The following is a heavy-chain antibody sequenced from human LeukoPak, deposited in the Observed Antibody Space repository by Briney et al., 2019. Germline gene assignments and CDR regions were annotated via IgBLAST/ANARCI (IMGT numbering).Heavy chain of an antibody. Sequence: SQTLSLTCTVSGGSISSGDYYWSWIRQPPGKGLEWIGYVHHSGNTYYNPSLKSRVNISLDTSKNQFSLKLNSVTATDTAVYYCARHYGPWGQGTLVTVSS. J-gene: IGHJ4*02. D-gene: IGHD3-16*01. CDR1: GGSISSGDYY. V-gene: IGHV4-30-4*01. CDR3: ARHYGP. CDR2: VHHSGNT.